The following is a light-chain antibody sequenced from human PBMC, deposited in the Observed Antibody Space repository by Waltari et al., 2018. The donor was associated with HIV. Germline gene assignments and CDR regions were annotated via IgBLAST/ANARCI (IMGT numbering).Light chain of an antibody. J-gene: IGLJ2*01. V-gene: IGLV3-1*01. CDR2: QDS. Sequence: SYELTQPPSVSVSPGQTASITCSGDNLGDKYACWYQQTPGQSPVLVIYQDSKRPSGIPERFSGSNSGNTATLTISGTQAMDEADYYCQAWDSSTLVFGGGTKLTVL. CDR3: QAWDSSTLV. CDR1: NLGDKY.